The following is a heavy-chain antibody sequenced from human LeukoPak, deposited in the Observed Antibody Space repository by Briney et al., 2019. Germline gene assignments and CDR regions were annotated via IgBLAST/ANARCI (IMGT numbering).Heavy chain of an antibody. CDR3: ARLGGITMVRGVIRDYYYYYGMDV. V-gene: IGHV1-69*13. D-gene: IGHD3-10*01. J-gene: IGHJ6*04. CDR2: IIPIFGTA. CDR1: GGTFSSYG. Sequence: SVKVSCKASGGTFSSYGISWVRQAPGQGLEWMRGIIPIFGTANYAQKFQGRVTITADESTSTAYMELSSLRSEDTAVYYCARLGGITMVRGVIRDYYYYYGMDVWGKGTTVTVSS.